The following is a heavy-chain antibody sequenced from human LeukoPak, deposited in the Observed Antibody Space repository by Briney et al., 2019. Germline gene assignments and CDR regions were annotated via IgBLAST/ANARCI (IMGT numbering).Heavy chain of an antibody. Sequence: PGGSLRLSCAASGFTFSSYSMNWVRQAPGKGLEWVSSISSSSSYIYYADSVKGRFTISRDNSKNTLYLQMNSLRAEDTAVYYCATDYDFWSGYNYYGMDVWGQGTTVTVSS. D-gene: IGHD3-3*01. CDR1: GFTFSSYS. CDR3: ATDYDFWSGYNYYGMDV. CDR2: ISSSSSYI. J-gene: IGHJ6*02. V-gene: IGHV3-21*04.